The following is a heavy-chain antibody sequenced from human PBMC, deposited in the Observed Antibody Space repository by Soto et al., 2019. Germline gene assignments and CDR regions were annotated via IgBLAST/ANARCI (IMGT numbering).Heavy chain of an antibody. D-gene: IGHD3-9*01. Sequence: ASVKVSCKASGYTFTSYDINWVRQATGQGLEWMGWMNPNIGKTNYAQKFQGRVTITAVESTSTAYMELSSLRSEDTAVYYCATTAREILRYFDLAPIDYYYYGMDVWGQGTTVTVSS. J-gene: IGHJ6*02. CDR3: ATTAREILRYFDLAPIDYYYYGMDV. V-gene: IGHV1-8*01. CDR2: MNPNIGKT. CDR1: GYTFTSYD.